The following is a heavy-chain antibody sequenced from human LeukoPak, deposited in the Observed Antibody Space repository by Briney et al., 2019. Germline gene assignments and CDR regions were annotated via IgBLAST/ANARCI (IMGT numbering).Heavy chain of an antibody. CDR3: ARGGGCSGGSCYGHWFDP. D-gene: IGHD2-15*01. Sequence: SETLSLTCAVYGGSFSGYYWSWIRQPPGKGLEWIGEINHSGSTNYNPSLKSRVTISVDTSKNQFSLKLSSVTAADTAVYYCARGGGCSGGSCYGHWFDPWGQGTLVTVSS. CDR2: INHSGST. V-gene: IGHV4-34*01. CDR1: GGSFSGYY. J-gene: IGHJ5*02.